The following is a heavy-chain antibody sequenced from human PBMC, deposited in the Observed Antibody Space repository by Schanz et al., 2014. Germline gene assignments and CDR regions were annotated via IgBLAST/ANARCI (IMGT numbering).Heavy chain of an antibody. J-gene: IGHJ4*02. CDR2: IATSSSTR. CDR1: GFTVSSNH. Sequence: EGQLAESGGGLVQPGGSLRLSCAVSGFTVSSNHMSWVRQAPGKGLEWLSYIATSSSTRHYADSVKGRVTISRDNAKNSVSLQMRRLRVEDTAVYYCARANYRRKINFDYWGRGTLVTVSS. CDR3: ARANYRRKINFDY. V-gene: IGHV3-48*01. D-gene: IGHD3-10*01.